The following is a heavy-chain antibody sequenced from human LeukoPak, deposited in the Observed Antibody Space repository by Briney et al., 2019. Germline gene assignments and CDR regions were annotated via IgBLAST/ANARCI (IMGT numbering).Heavy chain of an antibody. Sequence: GGSLRLSCVASGFTFSTYRMKWVRHAPGKGLEWDSSISRSTSSIYYADSVRGRFTISRDNAKNSLYLQMNSLRDEDTAVYYCARDPDRTYGTNPLDYWGQGTLVTVSS. CDR3: ARDPDRTYGTNPLDY. J-gene: IGHJ4*02. CDR1: GFTFSTYR. V-gene: IGHV3-48*02. CDR2: ISRSTSSI. D-gene: IGHD1-7*01.